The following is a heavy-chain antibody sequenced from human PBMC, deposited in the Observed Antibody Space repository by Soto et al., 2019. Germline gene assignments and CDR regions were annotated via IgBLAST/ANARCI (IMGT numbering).Heavy chain of an antibody. J-gene: IGHJ4*02. Sequence: QVQLVESGGGVVQPGRSLRLSCAASGFTFSNYTMHWVRQAPGKGLEWVALISYDEIDKYFADAVKGRFTISRDNSKNTLYLQMDSLRAEDMAVYYCAGRSGSSDYWGRGTLVTVSS. CDR3: AGRSGSSDY. V-gene: IGHV3-30*04. CDR2: ISYDEIDK. CDR1: GFTFSNYT. D-gene: IGHD3-10*01.